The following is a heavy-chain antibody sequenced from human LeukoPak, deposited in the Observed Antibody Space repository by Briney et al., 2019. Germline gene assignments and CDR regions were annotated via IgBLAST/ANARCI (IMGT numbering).Heavy chain of an antibody. CDR3: TREGGAGYNLAY. V-gene: IGHV7-4-1*02. CDR2: INTNTGNP. CDR1: GYTFTDYA. J-gene: IGHJ4*02. Sequence: ASVKVSCKASGYTFTDYAMNWVRQAPGQGLEWMGWINTNTGNPTYAQDFTGRFVFSLDTSVSTVYLQISSLKAEDTAVYYCTREGGAGYNLAYWGQGTLVTVSS. D-gene: IGHD5-24*01.